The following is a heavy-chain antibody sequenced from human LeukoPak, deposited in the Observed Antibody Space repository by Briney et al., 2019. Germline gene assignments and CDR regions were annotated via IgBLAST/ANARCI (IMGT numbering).Heavy chain of an antibody. CDR2: INAGNGNT. Sequence: KPGASVKVSCKASGYTFTSYAMHWVRQAPGQRLEWMGWINAGNGNTKYSQKFQGRVTITRDTSASTAYMELSSLRSEDTAVYYCARGYCSSTSCYLFDYWGQGTLVTASS. CDR1: GYTFTSYA. D-gene: IGHD2-2*01. J-gene: IGHJ4*02. V-gene: IGHV1-3*01. CDR3: ARGYCSSTSCYLFDY.